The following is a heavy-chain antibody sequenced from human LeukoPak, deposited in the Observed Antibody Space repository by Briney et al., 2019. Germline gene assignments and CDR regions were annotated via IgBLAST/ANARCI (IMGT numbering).Heavy chain of an antibody. Sequence: GASVKVSCKASGYTFTSYGISWVRQAPGQGLEWMGWISAYNGNTNYAQKLQGRVTMTTDTSTSTAYMELRSLRSDDTAVYYWAKDYEGILVVPPPFRFGPWGQGPRVRVPS. CDR1: GYTFTSYG. V-gene: IGHV1-18*01. D-gene: IGHD4-23*01. J-gene: IGHJ5*02. CDR3: AKDYEGILVVPPPFRFGP. CDR2: ISAYNGNT.